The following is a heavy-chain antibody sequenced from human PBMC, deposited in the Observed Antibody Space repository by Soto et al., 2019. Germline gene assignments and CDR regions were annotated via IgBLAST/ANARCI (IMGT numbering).Heavy chain of an antibody. V-gene: IGHV3-30*18. CDR2: ISYDGSDK. CDR1: GVNLVTLG. Sequence: SQRLSTAGAGVNLVTLGARWISKTQGTGLELVAVISYDGSDKYYSDSVRGRFTISRDNSMNTLYLQMNSLRTEDTAVYYCAKSPNFYCSSYHCYKYDFDYWGQGTLVNVSS. CDR3: AKSPNFYCSSYHCYKYDFDY. D-gene: IGHD2-15*01. J-gene: IGHJ4*02.